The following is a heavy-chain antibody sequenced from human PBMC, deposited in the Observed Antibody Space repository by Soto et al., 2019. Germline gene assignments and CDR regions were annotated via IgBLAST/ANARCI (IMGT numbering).Heavy chain of an antibody. J-gene: IGHJ4*02. CDR2: LYWDDDK. Sequence: QITLKESGPTLVKPTQTLTLTCTFSGFSLSTSGVGVGWIRQPPGKALEWLAFLYWDDDKRYSPSLKSRLTITKGTSKIQVLLTMTNMDPVDTATYYCARTSVNWGSRGLVDYWGQGTLVTVAS. CDR1: GFSLSTSGVG. V-gene: IGHV2-5*02. D-gene: IGHD7-27*01. CDR3: ARTSVNWGSRGLVDY.